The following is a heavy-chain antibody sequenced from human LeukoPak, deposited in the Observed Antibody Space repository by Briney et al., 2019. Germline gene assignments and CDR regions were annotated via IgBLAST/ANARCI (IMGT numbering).Heavy chain of an antibody. CDR3: AYWDKGYGGTNFDY. CDR2: VHHGGTI. CDR1: GGSVIGVNW. V-gene: IGHV4-4*02. D-gene: IGHD4-23*01. Sequence: SETLSLTCAVSGGSVIGVNWWSWVRQPPGKGLEWIGEVHHGGTINYTPSLKGRADISLDTSKNQISLKLSFVTAADTAVYYCAYWDKGYGGTNFDYWGRGTLVTVSS. J-gene: IGHJ4*02.